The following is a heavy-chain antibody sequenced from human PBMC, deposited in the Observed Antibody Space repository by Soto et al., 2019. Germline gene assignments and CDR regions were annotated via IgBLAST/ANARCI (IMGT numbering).Heavy chain of an antibody. CDR3: ARRSGYYYYYYGMDV. V-gene: IGHV4-34*01. CDR2: INHSGST. Sequence: PSETLSLTCAVYGGSFSGYYWSWIRQPPGKGLEWIGEINHSGSTNYSPPLKSRVTISVDTSKNQFSLKLSSVTAADTAVYYCARRSGYYYYYYGMDVWGQGTTVTVSS. D-gene: IGHD3-3*01. CDR1: GGSFSGYY. J-gene: IGHJ6*02.